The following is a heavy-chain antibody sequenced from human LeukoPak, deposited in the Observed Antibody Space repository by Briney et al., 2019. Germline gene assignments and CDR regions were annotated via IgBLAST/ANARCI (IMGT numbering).Heavy chain of an antibody. CDR3: ARDWSYYMDV. Sequence: SEPLSLPCTVPGGSISSGGYYWSWIRQHPGKGLEWIGYIYYSGSTYYNPSLKSRVTISVDTSKNQFSLKLSSVTAADTAVYYCARDWSYYMDVWGKGTTVTVSS. CDR2: IYYSGST. J-gene: IGHJ6*03. CDR1: GGSISSGGYY. V-gene: IGHV4-31*03. D-gene: IGHD3-3*01.